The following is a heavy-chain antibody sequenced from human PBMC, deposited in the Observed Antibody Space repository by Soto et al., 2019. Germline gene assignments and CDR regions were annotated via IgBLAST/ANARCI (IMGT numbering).Heavy chain of an antibody. J-gene: IGHJ6*02. CDR2: ISAAGNP. CDR1: GFTFRNYD. Sequence: EVQLVESGGGLVKPGGSLRLSCEASGFTFRNYDMNWIRQGTGKGLEWVSGISAAGNPDYADSVEDRFTISRENAQNSFFLQMNSLRVGDTAVYYCARTDRDFYGLDVWGQGTTVIVSS. CDR3: ARTDRDFYGLDV. V-gene: IGHV3-13*05.